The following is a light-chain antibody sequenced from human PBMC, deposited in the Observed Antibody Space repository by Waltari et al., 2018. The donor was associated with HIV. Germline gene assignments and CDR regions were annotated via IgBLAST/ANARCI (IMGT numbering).Light chain of an antibody. CDR3: QQYDTPPFT. CDR2: GAS. CDR1: QSVNNRY. V-gene: IGKV3-20*01. J-gene: IGKJ3*01. Sequence: EIVFTQSPGTLSLSPGDRATLSCRASQSVNNRYIAWYQQKPGQTPRLLMYGASSRATGIPDRFSGSGSGTDFTLTISRLEPEDFAVYYCQQYDTPPFTFGPGTKVDIK.